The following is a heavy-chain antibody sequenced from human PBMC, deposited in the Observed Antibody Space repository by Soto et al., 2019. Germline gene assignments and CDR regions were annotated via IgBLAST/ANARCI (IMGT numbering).Heavy chain of an antibody. CDR1: GFTFSSYG. CDR2: ISYDGSNK. CDR3: AKEQLVPAAMPVGSPWFDP. V-gene: IGHV3-30*18. Sequence: QVQLVESGGGVVQPGRSLRLSCAASGFTFSSYGMHWVRQAPGKGLEWVAVISYDGSNKYYADSVKGRFTISRDNSKNTLYLQMNSLRAEDTAVYYCAKEQLVPAAMPVGSPWFDPWGQGTLVTVSS. D-gene: IGHD2-2*01. J-gene: IGHJ5*02.